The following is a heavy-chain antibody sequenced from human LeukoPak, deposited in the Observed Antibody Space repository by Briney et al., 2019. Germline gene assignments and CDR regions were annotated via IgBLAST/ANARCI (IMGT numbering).Heavy chain of an antibody. J-gene: IGHJ5*02. Sequence: GGSLRLSCAASGFTFDDYAMHWVRQAPEKGLEWVSGISWNGGNIGYADSVKGRFIISRDNARNSLYLQMNSLRAEDMALYYCAKGGIAVAGTWFDPWGQGTLVTVSS. CDR1: GFTFDDYA. CDR2: ISWNGGNI. CDR3: AKGGIAVAGTWFDP. V-gene: IGHV3-9*03. D-gene: IGHD6-19*01.